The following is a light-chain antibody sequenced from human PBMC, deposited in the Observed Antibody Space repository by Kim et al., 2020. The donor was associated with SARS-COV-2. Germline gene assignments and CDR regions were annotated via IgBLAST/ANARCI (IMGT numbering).Light chain of an antibody. V-gene: IGKV1-39*01. CDR1: QSISSY. Sequence: DIQMTQSPSSLSASVGDRVTITCRASQSISSYLNWYQQKPGKAPNLLIYVASSLQSGVPSRFSGSGSGTDFTLTISSLQPEDFATYYCQQSYSSSRVTFGQGTKLEI. CDR3: QQSYSSSRVT. J-gene: IGKJ2*01. CDR2: VAS.